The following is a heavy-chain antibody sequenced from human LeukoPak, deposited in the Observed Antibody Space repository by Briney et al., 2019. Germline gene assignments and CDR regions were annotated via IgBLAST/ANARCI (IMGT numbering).Heavy chain of an antibody. D-gene: IGHD6-19*01. J-gene: IGHJ4*02. CDR3: ARTGAVAAQKRSYFDY. CDR2: IYYSGST. Sequence: SETLSLTCTVSGGSISSGGYYWSWIRQHPGKGLEWIGYIYYSGSTYYNPSLKSRATISVDTSKNQFSLKLSSVTAADTAVYYCARTGAVAAQKRSYFDYWGQGTLVTVSS. V-gene: IGHV4-31*03. CDR1: GGSISSGGYY.